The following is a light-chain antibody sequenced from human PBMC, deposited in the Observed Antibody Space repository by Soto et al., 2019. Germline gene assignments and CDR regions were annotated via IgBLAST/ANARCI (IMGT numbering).Light chain of an antibody. CDR2: GNN. V-gene: IGLV1-40*01. Sequence: QSVLTQPPLVSGAPGQRVTISCTGSSSNIGAGYHVHWYQQLPGTAPKRLIYGNNNRPSGVPDRFSGSKSGTSASLAITGLQAEDEADYYCQSYDSALSGYVFGTGTKVTVL. J-gene: IGLJ1*01. CDR3: QSYDSALSGYV. CDR1: SSNIGAGYH.